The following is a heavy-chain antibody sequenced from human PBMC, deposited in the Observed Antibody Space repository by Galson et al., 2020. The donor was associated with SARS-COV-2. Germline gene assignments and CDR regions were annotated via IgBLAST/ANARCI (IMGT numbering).Heavy chain of an antibody. V-gene: IGHV4-34*01. D-gene: IGHD3-10*01. CDR3: ARVPYYGSGSPPLWYYYYYMDV. Sequence: SETLSLTCAVYGGSFSGYYWSWIRQPPGKGLEWIGEINHSGSTNYNPSLKSRVTISVDTSKNQFSLKLSSVTAADTAVYYCARVPYYGSGSPPLWYYYYYMDVWGKGTTVTVSS. CDR1: GGSFSGYY. CDR2: INHSGST. J-gene: IGHJ6*03.